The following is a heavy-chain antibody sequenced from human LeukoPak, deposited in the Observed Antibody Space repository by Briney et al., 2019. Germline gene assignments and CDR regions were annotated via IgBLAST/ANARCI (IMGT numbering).Heavy chain of an antibody. V-gene: IGHV3-23*01. CDR2: ISGSGGST. J-gene: IGHJ6*02. CDR3: ARSSTSPSRYYGMDV. Sequence: GGSLRLSCAASGFTFSSYAMSWVRQAPGKGLEWVSAISGSGGSTYYADSVKGRFTISRDNSKNTLYLQMNSLRAEDTAVYYCARSSTSPSRYYGMDVWGQGTTVTVSS. D-gene: IGHD2-2*01. CDR1: GFTFSSYA.